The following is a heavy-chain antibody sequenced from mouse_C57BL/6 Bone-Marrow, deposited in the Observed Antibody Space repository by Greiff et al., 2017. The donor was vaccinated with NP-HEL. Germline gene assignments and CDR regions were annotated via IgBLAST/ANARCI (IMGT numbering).Heavy chain of an antibody. Sequence: EVKVEESGGGLVKPGGSLKLSCAASGFTFSSYAMSWVRQTPEKRLEWVATISDGGSYTYYPDNVKGRFTISRDNAKNNLYLQMSHLKSEDTAMYYCARKIYYGNYDAMDYWGQGTSVTVSS. J-gene: IGHJ4*01. CDR1: GFTFSSYA. V-gene: IGHV5-4*03. CDR2: ISDGGSYT. CDR3: ARKIYYGNYDAMDY. D-gene: IGHD2-1*01.